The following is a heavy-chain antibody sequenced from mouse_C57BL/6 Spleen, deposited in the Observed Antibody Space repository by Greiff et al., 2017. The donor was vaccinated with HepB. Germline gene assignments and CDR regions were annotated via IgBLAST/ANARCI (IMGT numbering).Heavy chain of an antibody. CDR1: GFSLTSYG. Sequence: VQLQQSGPGLVQPSQSLSITCTVSGFSLTSYGVHWVRQSPGKGLEWLGVIWSGGSTDYNAACISRLSISKDNSKSQVFFKMNSLQADDTAIYYCARKDGNYGGEAMDYWGKGTSVTVSS. D-gene: IGHD2-1*01. CDR2: IWSGGST. V-gene: IGHV2-2*01. J-gene: IGHJ4*01. CDR3: ARKDGNYGGEAMDY.